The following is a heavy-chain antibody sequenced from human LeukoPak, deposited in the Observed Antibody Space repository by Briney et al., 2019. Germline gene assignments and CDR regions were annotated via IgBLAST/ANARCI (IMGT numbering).Heavy chain of an antibody. CDR3: AKDLNGYNYGSYAFDI. CDR2: ISGSGGST. D-gene: IGHD5-18*01. CDR1: GFTFSSYG. Sequence: GGSLRLSCAASGFTFSSYGMSWVRQAPGKGLEWVSAISGSGGSTDYADSVKDRFTVSRDNSKNTLYLQMNSLRAEDTAVYYCAKDLNGYNYGSYAFDIWGQGTMVTVSS. J-gene: IGHJ3*02. V-gene: IGHV3-23*01.